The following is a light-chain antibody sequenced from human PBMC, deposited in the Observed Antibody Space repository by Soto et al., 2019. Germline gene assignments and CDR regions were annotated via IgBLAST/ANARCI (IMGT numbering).Light chain of an antibody. Sequence: EIVLTQSPGTLSLSPGDRATLSCRASQSVSSSYLAWYQQKPGQAPRLLIYGASSRATGIPDRFSGSGSGTAFTLTISKLEPEYFPVYYCQQYGSSPWVTFGQATRLEIK. V-gene: IGKV3-20*01. CDR3: QQYGSSPWVT. J-gene: IGKJ5*01. CDR2: GAS. CDR1: QSVSSSY.